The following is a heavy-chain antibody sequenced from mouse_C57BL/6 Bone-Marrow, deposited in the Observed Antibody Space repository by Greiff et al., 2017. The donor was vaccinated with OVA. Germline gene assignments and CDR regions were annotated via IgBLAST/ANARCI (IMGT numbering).Heavy chain of an antibody. V-gene: IGHV1-54*01. CDR1: GYAFTNYL. J-gene: IGHJ3*01. D-gene: IGHD1-1*01. CDR3: ARSRYYGSGAY. Sequence: QVQLQQSGAELVRPGTSVKVSCKASGYAFTNYLLEWVKQRPGQGLEWIGVFNPGSGGTNYNEKFKGKATLTADKSSSTAYMQLSSLTSEDSAVYFCARSRYYGSGAYWCQGTLVTVSA. CDR2: FNPGSGGT.